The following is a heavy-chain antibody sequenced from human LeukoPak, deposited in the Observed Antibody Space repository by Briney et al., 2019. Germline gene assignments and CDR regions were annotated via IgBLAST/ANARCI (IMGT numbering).Heavy chain of an antibody. CDR3: AGGPVLLWFGEPGRFDI. CDR2: INPNSGGT. D-gene: IGHD3-10*01. J-gene: IGHJ3*02. CDR1: GYTFTGYY. Sequence: ASVKVSCKASGYTFTGYYMHWVRQAPGQGLEWMGWINPNSGGTNYAQKFQGRVTMTRDTSISTAYMELSRLRSDDTAVYYCAGGPVLLWFGEPGRFDIWGQGTMVTVSS. V-gene: IGHV1-2*02.